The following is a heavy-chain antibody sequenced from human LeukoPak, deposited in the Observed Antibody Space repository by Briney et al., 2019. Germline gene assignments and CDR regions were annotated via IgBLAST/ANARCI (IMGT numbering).Heavy chain of an antibody. CDR3: ARDGAEQQLVINWFDP. CDR2: IIPTLGIA. CDR1: GGTFSSYA. D-gene: IGHD6-13*01. J-gene: IGHJ5*02. V-gene: IGHV1-69*04. Sequence: SVKVSCKASGGTFSSYAISWVRQAPGQGLEWMGRIIPTLGIANYAQKFQGRVTISADKSTRTAYMELSSLRSEDTAVYYCARDGAEQQLVINWFDPWGQGTLVTVSS.